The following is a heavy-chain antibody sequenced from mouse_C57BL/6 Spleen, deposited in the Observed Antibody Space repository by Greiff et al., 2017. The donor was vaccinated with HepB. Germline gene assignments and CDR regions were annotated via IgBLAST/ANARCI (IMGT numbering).Heavy chain of an antibody. CDR1: GYTFTDYN. V-gene: IGHV1-22*01. J-gene: IGHJ4*01. Sequence: EVKLVESGPELVKPGASVKMSCKASGYTFTDYNMHWVKQSHGKSLEWIGYINPNNGGTSYNQKFKGKATLTVNKSSSTAYMELRSLTSEDSAVYYCARYRYYGSSSYAMDYWGQGTSVTVSS. D-gene: IGHD1-1*01. CDR2: INPNNGGT. CDR3: ARYRYYGSSSYAMDY.